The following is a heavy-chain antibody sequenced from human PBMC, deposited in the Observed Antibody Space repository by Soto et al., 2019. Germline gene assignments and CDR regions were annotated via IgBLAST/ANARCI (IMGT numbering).Heavy chain of an antibody. V-gene: IGHV3-21*01. CDR2: ISSSSSYI. CDR1: GFTFSSYS. D-gene: IGHD2-2*01. J-gene: IGHJ4*02. Sequence: PGGSLRLSCAASGFTFSSYSMNWVRQAPGKGLGWVSSISSSSSYIYYADSVKGRFTISRDNAKNSLYLQMNSLRAEDTAVYYCARVGDVVVPAAPFDYWGQGTLVTVSS. CDR3: ARVGDVVVPAAPFDY.